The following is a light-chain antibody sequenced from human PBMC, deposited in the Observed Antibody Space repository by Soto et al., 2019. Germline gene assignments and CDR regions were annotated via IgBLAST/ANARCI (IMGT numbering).Light chain of an antibody. V-gene: IGLV2-14*03. CDR3: SSYTNRNTLV. Sequence: QSALTQPASVSGSPGQSVTISCTGTSSDVGGYNFVSWYQQHPGKAPKLMIYDVTNRPSGVSNRFSGSKSGNTASLTISGLQAEDEADYYCSSYTNRNTLVFGRGTKVTVL. CDR2: DVT. CDR1: SSDVGGYNF. J-gene: IGLJ2*01.